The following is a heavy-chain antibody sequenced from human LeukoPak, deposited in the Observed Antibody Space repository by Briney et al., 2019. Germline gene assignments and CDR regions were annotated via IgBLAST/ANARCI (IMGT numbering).Heavy chain of an antibody. J-gene: IGHJ4*02. CDR2: IKGDGSST. D-gene: IGHD5-18*01. CDR3: ARDGYSFGHDFDY. CDR1: GFTFSSYW. V-gene: IGHV3-74*01. Sequence: GGSLRLSCAASGFTFSSYWMHWVRHTPGKRLVWVSRIKGDGSSTSYADSVKGRFTISRDNAKNTLYLQMNSLRAEDTAVYYCARDGYSFGHDFDYWGQGTLVTVSS.